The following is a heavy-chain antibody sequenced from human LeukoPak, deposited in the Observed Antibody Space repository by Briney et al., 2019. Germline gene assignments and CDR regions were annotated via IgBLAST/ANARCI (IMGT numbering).Heavy chain of an antibody. J-gene: IGHJ3*02. CDR3: ATPGPENHDAFDI. CDR2: ISSSSSYI. Sequence: GGSLRLSCAASGFTFSSYAMHWVRQAPGKGLEWVSSISSSSSYIYYADSVKGRFTISRDNAKNSLYLQMNSLRAEDTAVYYCATPGPENHDAFDIWGQGTMVTVSS. CDR1: GFTFSSYA. V-gene: IGHV3-21*01.